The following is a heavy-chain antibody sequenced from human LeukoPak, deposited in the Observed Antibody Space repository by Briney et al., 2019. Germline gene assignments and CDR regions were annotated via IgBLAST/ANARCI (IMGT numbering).Heavy chain of an antibody. CDR1: GFTFSDFY. CDR2: ISSSGVNT. J-gene: IGHJ4*02. Sequence: GGSLRLSCAASGFTFSDFYLSWIRQAPGKGLEWVSYISSSGVNTDYADSVKGRFTISRDDSKNTLYLQMNSLRAEDTAVYYCARSSGGSYPYLDYWGQGNLVTVSS. CDR3: ARSSGGSYPYLDY. D-gene: IGHD1-26*01. V-gene: IGHV3-11*06.